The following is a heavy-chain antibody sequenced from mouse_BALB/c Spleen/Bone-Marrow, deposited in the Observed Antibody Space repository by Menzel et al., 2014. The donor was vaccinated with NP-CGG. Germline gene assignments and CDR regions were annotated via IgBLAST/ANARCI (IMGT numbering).Heavy chain of an antibody. Sequence: QVQLQQSGAELVRPGTSVKVSCKASGYAFTSYLIEWVEQRPGQGLEWIGVINPGSGGTNYNEKFKGKATLTADKSSSTAYMQLSSLTSDDSAVYFCARGDYRSYYFDYWGQGTTLTVSS. D-gene: IGHD2-14*01. CDR2: INPGSGGT. J-gene: IGHJ2*01. V-gene: IGHV1-54*01. CDR3: ARGDYRSYYFDY. CDR1: GYAFTSYL.